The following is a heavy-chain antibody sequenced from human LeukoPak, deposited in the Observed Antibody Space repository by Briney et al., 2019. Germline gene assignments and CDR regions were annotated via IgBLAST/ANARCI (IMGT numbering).Heavy chain of an antibody. Sequence: GGSLRLSWAASGFTLDDYGMRWVRQAPGRGLEWVSGINWNGGSTGSADSVKSRFTISRDNAKNSLYLQMNSLRAEDTALYYCARVMDYYGSGSTKNWFDPWGQGTLVTVSS. V-gene: IGHV3-20*04. D-gene: IGHD3-10*01. CDR2: INWNGGST. CDR1: GFTLDDYG. CDR3: ARVMDYYGSGSTKNWFDP. J-gene: IGHJ5*02.